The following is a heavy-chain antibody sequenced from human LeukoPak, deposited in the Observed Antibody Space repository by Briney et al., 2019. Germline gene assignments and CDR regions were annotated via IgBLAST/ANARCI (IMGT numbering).Heavy chain of an antibody. Sequence: GASVTVSCKASGYTFTSYGISWVRQAPGQGLEWMGWISAYNGNTNYAQKLQGRVTMTTDTSTSTAYMELRSLRSDDTAVYYCARDPNRIAAAGTWFDPWGQGTLGTVSA. J-gene: IGHJ5*02. CDR2: ISAYNGNT. D-gene: IGHD6-13*01. V-gene: IGHV1-18*01. CDR3: ARDPNRIAAAGTWFDP. CDR1: GYTFTSYG.